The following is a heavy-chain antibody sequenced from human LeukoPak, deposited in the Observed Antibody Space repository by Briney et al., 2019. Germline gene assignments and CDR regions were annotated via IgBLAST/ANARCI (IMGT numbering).Heavy chain of an antibody. D-gene: IGHD6-13*01. CDR1: GVTLSNYG. CDR2: TSYDGSNE. V-gene: IGHV3-30*18. Sequence: GGSLRLSCTGSGVTLSNYGMHWVRQAPGKGLEWVAVTSYDGSNEYYADSVRGRFTISRDTSKNTVYLQMNSLTTEDTAVYYCAKDSSRWAFDYWGQGTLVTVSS. CDR3: AKDSSRWAFDY. J-gene: IGHJ4*02.